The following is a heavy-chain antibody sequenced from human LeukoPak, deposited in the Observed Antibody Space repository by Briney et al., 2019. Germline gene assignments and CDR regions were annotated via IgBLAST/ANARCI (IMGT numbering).Heavy chain of an antibody. V-gene: IGHV1-18*01. CDR3: ARDYCSSTSCLYYYYHYMDV. Sequence: ASVKVSCKASGYTFTSYGISWVRQAPGQGLEWMGWISAYNGNTNYAQKLQGRVTMTTDTSTSTAYMELRSLRSDDTAVYYCARDYCSSTSCLYYYYHYMDVWGKGTTVTVSS. J-gene: IGHJ6*03. CDR1: GYTFTSYG. D-gene: IGHD2-2*01. CDR2: ISAYNGNT.